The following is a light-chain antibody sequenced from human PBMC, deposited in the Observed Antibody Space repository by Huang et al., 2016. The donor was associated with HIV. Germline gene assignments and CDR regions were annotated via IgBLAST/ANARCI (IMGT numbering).Light chain of an antibody. J-gene: IGKJ2*01. CDR3: MEALKTPYT. Sequence: DIVMIQSPLSLPVTPGEPASISCRSSQSLLHTNAYNYLDWYLQKPGQSPQLLIYLGDSRASGVPDRFSGGGSGTRFSLNISRVEAEDAGIYYCMEALKTPYTFGQGTKLEIK. V-gene: IGKV2-28*01. CDR2: LGD. CDR1: QSLLHTNAYNY.